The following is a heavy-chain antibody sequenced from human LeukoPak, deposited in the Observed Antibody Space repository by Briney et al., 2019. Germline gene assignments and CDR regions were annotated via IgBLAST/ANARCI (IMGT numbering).Heavy chain of an antibody. V-gene: IGHV3-23*01. CDR2: ISDSGRNT. J-gene: IGHJ4*02. CDR1: GFIFSNYA. CDR3: AKERSSGWPFDY. Sequence: PGGSLRLSRAASGFIFSNYAMSWVRQAPGKGLEWVSGISDSGRNTLHADSVKGRFTISRDNSKNTLYLQMNSLRADDTAVYYCAKERSSGWPFDYWGQGTLVTVSS. D-gene: IGHD6-19*01.